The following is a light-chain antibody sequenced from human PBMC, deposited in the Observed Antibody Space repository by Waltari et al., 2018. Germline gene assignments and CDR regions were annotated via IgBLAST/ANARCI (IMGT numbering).Light chain of an antibody. CDR1: SSDVGVYDS. CDR2: EVS. Sequence: QSALTQPPSASGSPGQSVTISCTGTSSDVGVYDSVSWYQQPPAKAPKLMMYEVSKRPPGVPDRFSGSKSGNTASLTVSGLQGEDEADYYCSSYAGSNNYVAFGGGTKLTVL. CDR3: SSYAGSNNYVA. J-gene: IGLJ2*01. V-gene: IGLV2-8*01.